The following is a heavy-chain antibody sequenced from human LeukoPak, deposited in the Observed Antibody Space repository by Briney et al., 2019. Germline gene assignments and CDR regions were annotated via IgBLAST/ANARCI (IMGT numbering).Heavy chain of an antibody. D-gene: IGHD4-17*01. CDR3: AKDTYHETVTSGAPGWAFDI. CDR1: GFTFDDYA. V-gene: IGHV3-9*01. Sequence: GGSLRLSCAASGFTFDDYAMHWVRQAPGKGLEWVSGISWNSGSVDYADSVKGRFTISRDNAKNSLYLQMNSLRAEDTALYYCAKDTYHETVTSGAPGWAFDIWGQGTMVTVSS. J-gene: IGHJ3*02. CDR2: ISWNSGSV.